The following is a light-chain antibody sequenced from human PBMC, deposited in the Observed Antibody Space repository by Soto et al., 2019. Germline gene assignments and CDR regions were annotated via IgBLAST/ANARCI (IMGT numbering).Light chain of an antibody. Sequence: DIQMTQSPSTLSPSLGDRVTITCRASQAINNWLAWYQQKPGKPPNLLIYHASNLETGVPSRFSGSAFGTEFTLTISRLQSDDFATYYCQHYNSYPRTFGQGTKVEIK. J-gene: IGKJ1*01. CDR1: QAINNW. CDR2: HAS. V-gene: IGKV1-5*01. CDR3: QHYNSYPRT.